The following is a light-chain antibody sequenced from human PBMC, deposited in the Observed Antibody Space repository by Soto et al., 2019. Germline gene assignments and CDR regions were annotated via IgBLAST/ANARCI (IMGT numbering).Light chain of an antibody. CDR1: NNDIGAFRF. V-gene: IGLV2-14*01. CDR2: DIT. J-gene: IGLJ2*01. CDR3: ASNTSISTVV. Sequence: QSALTQPASVSGSPGQSITISCTGTNNDIGAFRFVSWYQHHPGKTPKLIIYDITYRPSGLSNRFSGSKSGNTASLTISGLQAEDEADYYCASNTSISTVVFGGGTKVTVL.